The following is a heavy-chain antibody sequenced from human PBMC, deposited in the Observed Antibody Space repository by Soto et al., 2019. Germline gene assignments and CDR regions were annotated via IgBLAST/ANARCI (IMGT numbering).Heavy chain of an antibody. CDR1: GFTFISYA. V-gene: IGHV3-23*01. D-gene: IGHD2-21*02. CDR3: AKDDVVVTDLGFDY. CDR2: ISGSGGST. J-gene: IGHJ4*02. Sequence: PGGSLRLSCAASGFTFISYAMSWVRQAPGKGLEWVSAISGSGGSTYYADSVKGRFTISRDNSKNTLYLQMNSLRAEDTAVYYCAKDDVVVTDLGFDYWGQGTLVTVSS.